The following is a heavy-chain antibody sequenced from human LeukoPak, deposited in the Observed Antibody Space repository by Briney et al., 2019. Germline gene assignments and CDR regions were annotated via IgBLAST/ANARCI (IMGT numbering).Heavy chain of an antibody. V-gene: IGHV5-10-1*01. J-gene: IGHJ4*02. CDR1: GSSFTRFW. CDR3: ARWRRLDY. CDR2: IDPSDSYT. Sequence: GESLKISCQGSGSSFTRFWINWVRQMPGKGLEWMGRIDPSDSYTNYSPSFQGHVTISADKSISTAYLQWSSLKASDTAIYYCARWRRLDYWGQGTLVSVSP.